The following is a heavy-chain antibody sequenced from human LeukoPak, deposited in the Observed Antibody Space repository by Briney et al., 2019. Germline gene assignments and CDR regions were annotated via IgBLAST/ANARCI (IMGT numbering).Heavy chain of an antibody. V-gene: IGHV1-18*01. CDR1: GYTFTSYG. D-gene: IGHD1-26*01. CDR2: ISAYNGNT. CDR3: ARVISGSYEGNDAFDI. J-gene: IGHJ3*02. Sequence: ASVKVSCKASGYTFTSYGISWVRQAPGQGLEWVGWISAYNGNTNYAQKLQGRVTMTTDTSTSTAYMELRSLRSDDTAVYYCARVISGSYEGNDAFDIWGQGTMVTVSS.